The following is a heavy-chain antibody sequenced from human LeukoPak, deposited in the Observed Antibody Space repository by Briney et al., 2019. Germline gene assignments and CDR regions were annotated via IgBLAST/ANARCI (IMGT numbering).Heavy chain of an antibody. CDR3: AKELTAVGIPALDY. CDR1: GFTFSTYA. CDR2: ITGTDGAT. V-gene: IGHV3-23*01. Sequence: PGGSLRLSCAASGFTFSTYAMSSVRQAPGKRLEWVSGITGTDGATYYPVSVKGRFTISRDNSKNTLYLQMNVLRADDTAVYYCAKELTAVGIPALDYWGQGTLVTVSS. D-gene: IGHD6-19*01. J-gene: IGHJ4*02.